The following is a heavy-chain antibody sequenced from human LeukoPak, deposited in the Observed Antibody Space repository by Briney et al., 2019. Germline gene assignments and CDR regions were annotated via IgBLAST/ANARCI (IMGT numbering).Heavy chain of an antibody. CDR3: AWKGPEHLPTYFDH. D-gene: IGHD1-1*01. Sequence: SSETLSLTCSVSGGSISSGPYFWSWIRQSPGQGLEGIGYIWPSGSTNYNPSRSGRVAISLDKSRNHFTLMVTAVTAADTAFYYCAWKGPEHLPTYFDHWGRGILVTVSS. CDR1: GGSISSGPYF. J-gene: IGHJ4*02. CDR2: IWPSGST. V-gene: IGHV4-30-2*06.